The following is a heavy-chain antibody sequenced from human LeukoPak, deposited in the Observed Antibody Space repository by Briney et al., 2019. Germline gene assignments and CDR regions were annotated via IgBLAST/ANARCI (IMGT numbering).Heavy chain of an antibody. CDR3: ASRGYSYGYARDFDY. V-gene: IGHV3-7*01. CDR1: GFTFSSYW. J-gene: IGHJ4*02. Sequence: GGSLRLSCAASGFTFSSYWMSWVRQAPGKGLEWVANIKQDGSEKYYVDSVKGRFTISRDNAKNSLYLQMNSLRAEDTAVYYCASRGYSYGYARDFDYWGQGTLVTVSS. D-gene: IGHD5-18*01. CDR2: IKQDGSEK.